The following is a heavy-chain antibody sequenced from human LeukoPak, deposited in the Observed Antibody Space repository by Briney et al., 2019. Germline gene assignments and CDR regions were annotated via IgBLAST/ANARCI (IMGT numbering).Heavy chain of an antibody. J-gene: IGHJ4*02. CDR2: IRYDGNTK. D-gene: IGHD3-9*01. CDR1: GLTFSNFA. V-gene: IGHV3-30*02. Sequence: GGSLRLSCAASGLTFSNFAMSWVRQAPGKGLEWLAFIRYDGNTKYYVDSVKGRFTISRDNSNNTLYLQMSGLRAEDTALYYCAKARETTILDYWGQGTLVTVSS. CDR3: AKARETTILDY.